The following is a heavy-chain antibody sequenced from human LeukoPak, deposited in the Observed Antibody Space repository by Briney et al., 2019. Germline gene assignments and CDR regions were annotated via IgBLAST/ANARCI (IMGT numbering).Heavy chain of an antibody. J-gene: IGHJ4*02. CDR3: AREYVYGSGSYHGYFDY. CDR1: GGSISSYY. D-gene: IGHD3-10*01. V-gene: IGHV4-4*07. CDR2: IYTSGST. Sequence: SETLSLTCTVSGGSISSYYWSWIRRPAGKGLEWIGRIYTSGSTNYNPSLKSRVTMSVDTSKNQFSLKLSSVTAADTAVYYCAREYVYGSGSYHGYFDYWGQGTLVTVSS.